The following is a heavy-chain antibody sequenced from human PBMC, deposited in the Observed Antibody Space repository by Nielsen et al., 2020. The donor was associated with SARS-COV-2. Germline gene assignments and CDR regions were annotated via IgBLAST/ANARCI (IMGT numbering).Heavy chain of an antibody. J-gene: IGHJ4*02. CDR2: ISSSSSTI. CDR3: ARDFYYGFDY. Sequence: LKISCAASGFTFSSYSMNWVRQAPGKGLEWVSYISSSSSTIYYADSVKGRFRISRDNAKNSLYLQMNSLRAEDTAVYYCARDFYYGFDYWGQGTLVTVSS. D-gene: IGHD3-22*01. CDR1: GFTFSSYS. V-gene: IGHV3-48*04.